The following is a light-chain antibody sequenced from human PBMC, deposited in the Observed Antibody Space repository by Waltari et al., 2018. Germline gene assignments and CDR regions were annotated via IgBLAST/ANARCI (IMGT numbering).Light chain of an antibody. Sequence: IVMTQSPATLSVSLRARPTTSCRASQSVGSNYLAWYQQTPGQAPRLLISIASTRATGVPARFSGSGSGTEFTLTISSLQSEDFAIYYCQQYNNWPWTFGQGTKVE. CDR3: QQYNNWPWT. J-gene: IGKJ1*01. CDR1: QSVGSN. V-gene: IGKV3-15*01. CDR2: IAS.